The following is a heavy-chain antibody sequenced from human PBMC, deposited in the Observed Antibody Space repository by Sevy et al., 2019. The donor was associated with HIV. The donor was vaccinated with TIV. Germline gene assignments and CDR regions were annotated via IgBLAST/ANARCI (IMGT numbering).Heavy chain of an antibody. Sequence: GGSLRLSCAASGFTFNYFNMNWVRQAPGKGLEWVSSISSGSSYIKYADSVQGRFTISRDNAKSSLYLQMNSLSAEDTAVYYCARNRYYYDSSGFSYWGQGTLVTVSS. CDR3: ARNRYYYDSSGFSY. CDR1: GFTFNYFN. V-gene: IGHV3-21*06. CDR2: ISSGSSYI. D-gene: IGHD3-22*01. J-gene: IGHJ4*02.